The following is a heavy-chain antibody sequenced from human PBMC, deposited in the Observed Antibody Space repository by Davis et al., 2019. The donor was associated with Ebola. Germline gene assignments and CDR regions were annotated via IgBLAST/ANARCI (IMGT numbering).Heavy chain of an antibody. D-gene: IGHD3-3*01. CDR2: ISSSSSYI. CDR1: GFTFSSYS. J-gene: IGHJ6*02. V-gene: IGHV3-21*01. Sequence: PGGSLRLSCAASGFTFSSYSMNWVRQAPGKGLEWVSSISSSSSYIYYADSVKGRFTISRDNAKNSLYLQMNSLRAEDTAVYYCARDRGPLTYYDFWSGPSYYYYYGMDVWGQGTTVTVSS. CDR3: ARDRGPLTYYDFWSGPSYYYYYGMDV.